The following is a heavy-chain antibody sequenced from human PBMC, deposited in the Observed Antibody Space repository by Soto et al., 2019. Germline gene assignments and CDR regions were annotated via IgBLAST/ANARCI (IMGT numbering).Heavy chain of an antibody. J-gene: IGHJ4*02. CDR1: GGSISSSYYY. D-gene: IGHD1-1*01. V-gene: IGHV4-39*01. Sequence: QLQLQESGPGLVKPSETLSLTCTVSGGSISSSYYYWGWIRQPPGKGLEWIGCIYYSGSTYYNPSLQSRVTISVDKSKSQFSLKLMSVNAADTAVYDCAISSRPTTIVYWGQGTLVTGSS. CDR3: AISSRPTTIVY. CDR2: IYYSGST.